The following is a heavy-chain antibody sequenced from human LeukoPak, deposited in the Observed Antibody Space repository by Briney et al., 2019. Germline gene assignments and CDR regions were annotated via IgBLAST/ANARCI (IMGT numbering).Heavy chain of an antibody. CDR1: GGSISGSYY. CDR3: ARVSIYCSSTSCHYYMDV. Sequence: SETLSLTCTVSGGSISGSYYWSWIRQPAGKALEWIGRMYTSGSTNYNPSLRSRVTISLDTSKNQFSLKLSSVTAADTAVYYCARVSIYCSSTSCHYYMDVWGKGTTVTVSS. D-gene: IGHD2-2*01. V-gene: IGHV4-61*02. J-gene: IGHJ6*03. CDR2: MYTSGST.